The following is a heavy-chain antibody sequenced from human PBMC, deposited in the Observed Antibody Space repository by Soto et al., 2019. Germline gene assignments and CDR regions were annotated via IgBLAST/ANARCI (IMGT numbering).Heavy chain of an antibody. V-gene: IGHV2-5*01. Sequence: GPTLASPTQTLTLSCSFSGFVLSTSVVGVGWIRQPPGKSLEWLALIYWNDDKRYSPSLKTRLTITKDTSKNQVVLTMTNMDPVDTATYYCAHGVVTHYYGSGSYVCVDYWGQGTLVTVSS. J-gene: IGHJ4*02. D-gene: IGHD3-10*01. CDR3: AHGVVTHYYGSGSYVCVDY. CDR2: IYWNDDK. CDR1: GFVLSTSVVG.